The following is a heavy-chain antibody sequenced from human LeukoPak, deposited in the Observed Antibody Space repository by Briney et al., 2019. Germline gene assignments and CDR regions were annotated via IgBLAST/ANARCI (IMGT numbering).Heavy chain of an antibody. V-gene: IGHV1-2*02. J-gene: IGHJ5*02. CDR2: INPNSGGT. D-gene: IGHD2-2*01. CDR3: ARGSSSTSPGNWFDP. Sequence: ASVKVSCKASGYTFTGYYMHWVRQAPGQGLEWMGWINPNSGGTNYAQKFQGRVTMTRDTSISTAYMELSGLISDDTAVYYCARGSSSTSPGNWFDPWGQGTLVTASS. CDR1: GYTFTGYY.